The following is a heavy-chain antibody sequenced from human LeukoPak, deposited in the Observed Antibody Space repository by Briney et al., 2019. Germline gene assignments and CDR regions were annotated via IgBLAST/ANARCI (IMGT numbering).Heavy chain of an antibody. D-gene: IGHD6-13*01. J-gene: IGHJ3*02. CDR1: GFTFSSYW. CDR3: ASGRIAAAGDDAFDI. V-gene: IGHV3-7*01. Sequence: GGSLRLSCAASGFTFSSYWMSWVRQAPGKGLEWVANIKQDGSEKYYVDSVKGRFTISRDNAKNSLYLQMNSLRAEDTAVYYCASGRIAAAGDDAFDIWGQGTMVTVSS. CDR2: IKQDGSEK.